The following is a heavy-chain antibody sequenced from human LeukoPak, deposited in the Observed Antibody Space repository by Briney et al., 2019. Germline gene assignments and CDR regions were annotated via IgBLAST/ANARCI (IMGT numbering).Heavy chain of an antibody. CDR3: ARSDILTGYYLLDY. Sequence: NHGESLKISCKGSGYSFTSYWIGWERQMPGKGLEWMGIIYPGDSDTRYSPSFQGQVTISADKSISTAYLQWSSLKASDTAMYYCARSDILTGYYLLDYWGQGTLVTVSS. CDR2: IYPGDSDT. J-gene: IGHJ4*02. D-gene: IGHD3-9*01. V-gene: IGHV5-51*01. CDR1: GYSFTSYW.